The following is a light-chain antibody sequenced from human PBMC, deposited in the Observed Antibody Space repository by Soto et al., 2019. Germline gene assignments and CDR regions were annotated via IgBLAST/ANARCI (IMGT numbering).Light chain of an antibody. Sequence: EIVLTQSPATLSLSPGERATLSCLASQSVDTYLAWYQHKPGQAPRLLIYDAYNRATGIPARFSGSGSGTDFTLTISSLEPEDFAFYYCQQRSNWPPITFGQGTRLEIK. CDR3: QQRSNWPPIT. CDR1: QSVDTY. CDR2: DAY. V-gene: IGKV3-11*01. J-gene: IGKJ5*01.